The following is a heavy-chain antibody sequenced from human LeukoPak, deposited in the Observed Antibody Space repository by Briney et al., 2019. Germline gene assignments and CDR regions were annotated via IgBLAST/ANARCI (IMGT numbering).Heavy chain of an antibody. J-gene: IGHJ5*02. CDR3: ASLDTAKQPLANH. CDR2: IKEDRGRE. CDR1: GLIVINHW. D-gene: IGHD5-18*01. Sequence: PGGSLRLSCVASGLIVINHWMSWVRQAPGKGLEWVANIKEDRGREYYMDSVKGRFTISKDSAKNSLYLQMNSLRVEDTAMYYCASLDTAKQPLANHWGQGTLVTVSS. V-gene: IGHV3-7*03.